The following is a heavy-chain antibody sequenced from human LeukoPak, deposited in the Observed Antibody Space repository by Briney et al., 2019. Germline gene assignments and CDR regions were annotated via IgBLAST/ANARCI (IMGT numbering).Heavy chain of an antibody. V-gene: IGHV4-59*01. CDR2: IYYSGST. J-gene: IGHJ4*02. CDR3: ARDRGGDGYNDYYFDY. D-gene: IGHD5-24*01. Sequence: SETLSLTCTVSGGSISSYYWSWIRQPPGKGLEWIGYIYYSGSTNYNPSLESRVTISVDTSKNQFSLKLSSVTAADTAVYYCARDRGGDGYNDYYFDYWGQGTLVTVSS. CDR1: GGSISSYY.